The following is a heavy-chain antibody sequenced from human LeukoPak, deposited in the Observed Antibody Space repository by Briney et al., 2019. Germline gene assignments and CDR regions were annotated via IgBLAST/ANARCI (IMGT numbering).Heavy chain of an antibody. CDR3: ARDKELRLGELSWEREYYFDY. CDR1: GFTFSSYS. J-gene: IGHJ4*02. D-gene: IGHD3-16*02. CDR2: ISSSSSYI. Sequence: GGSLRLSCAASGFTFSSYSMNWVRQAPGKGLEWVSSISSSSSYIYYADSVKGRFTISRDDAKNSLYLQMNSLRAEDTAVYYCARDKELRLGELSWEREYYFDYWGQGTLVTVSS. V-gene: IGHV3-21*01.